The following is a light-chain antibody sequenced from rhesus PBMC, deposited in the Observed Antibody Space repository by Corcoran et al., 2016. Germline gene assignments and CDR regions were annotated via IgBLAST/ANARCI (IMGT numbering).Light chain of an antibody. V-gene: IGKV2-82*01. CDR1: QSLVYSDGKTS. CDR3: MQALRSPWT. J-gene: IGKJ1*01. CDR2: LGS. Sequence: DIVMTQTPLSLPVTLGEPASISCRSSQSLVYSDGKTSLNCYLQKPGQSRQLLMYLGSKRASGVPEKFNGGGSGTDFTLKISRVEAEDVRVYYCMQALRSPWTFGQGTKVEIK.